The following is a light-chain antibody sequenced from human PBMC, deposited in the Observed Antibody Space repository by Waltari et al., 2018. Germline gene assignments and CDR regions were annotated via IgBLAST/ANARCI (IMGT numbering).Light chain of an antibody. CDR2: KAS. Sequence: DIQMTPSPSTLSASIGGRVTITCRASRSVTNSLAWYQQKPGKAPKVLIYKASTLESGVPSRFSGSGSGTEFTLTISSLQPDDFATYYCQQYYSYSTFGQGP. CDR3: QQYYSYST. J-gene: IGKJ1*01. CDR1: RSVTNS. V-gene: IGKV1-5*03.